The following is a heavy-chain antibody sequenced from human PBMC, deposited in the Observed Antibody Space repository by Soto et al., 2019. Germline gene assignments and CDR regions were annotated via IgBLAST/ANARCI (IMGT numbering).Heavy chain of an antibody. CDR1: GGSISSYY. Sequence: SETLSLTCTVSGGSISSYYWSWIRQPPGKGLEWIGYIYYSGSTNYNPSLKSRVTISVDTSKNQFSLKLSSVAAADTAVYYCAGARIEGNSFDYCGQAPLLTVS. D-gene: IGHD1-26*01. J-gene: IGHJ4*02. CDR3: AGARIEGNSFDY. V-gene: IGHV4-59*01. CDR2: IYYSGST.